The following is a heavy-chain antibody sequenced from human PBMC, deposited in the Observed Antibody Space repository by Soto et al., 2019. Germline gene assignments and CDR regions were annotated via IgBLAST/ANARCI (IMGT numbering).Heavy chain of an antibody. V-gene: IGHV3-30-3*01. CDR2: ISYDGSNK. J-gene: IGHJ3*01. Sequence: ESGGGVVQPGRSLRLSCAASGFTFSSYAMHWVRQAPGKGLEWVAVISYDGSNKYYADSVKGRFTIARDNSKNTLYLQMNSLRAEDTAVYYCARDSNYYDSSGYWAGDAFDLWGQGTMVTVSS. D-gene: IGHD3-22*01. CDR3: ARDSNYYDSSGYWAGDAFDL. CDR1: GFTFSSYA.